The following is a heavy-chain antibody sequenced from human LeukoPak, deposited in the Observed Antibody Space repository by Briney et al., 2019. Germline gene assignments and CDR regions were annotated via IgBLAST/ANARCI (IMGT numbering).Heavy chain of an antibody. CDR3: ARSYGIAAVDY. D-gene: IGHD4-17*01. V-gene: IGHV1-18*01. Sequence: GASVKVSCKASGYTFTSYGISWVRQAPGQGLEWMGWISAYNGNTNYAQKLHGRGTMTTDTSTSTAYMELRSLTPDDTAVYYCARSYGIAAVDYWGQGTLVTVSS. CDR2: ISAYNGNT. J-gene: IGHJ4*02. CDR1: GYTFTSYG.